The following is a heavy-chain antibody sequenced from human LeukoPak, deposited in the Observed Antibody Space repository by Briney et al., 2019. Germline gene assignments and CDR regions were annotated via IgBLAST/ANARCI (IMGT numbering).Heavy chain of an antibody. J-gene: IGHJ4*02. V-gene: IGHV3-23*01. Sequence: GRSLRLSCAASGFTFSSYDMRWVRQAPGKGLEWVSGISGSGGSTYYADSVKGRFTISRDNSKNTLYLQMNSLRAEDTAVYYCAKYSSSCFDYWGQGTLVTVSS. CDR2: ISGSGGST. CDR3: AKYSSSCFDY. CDR1: GFTFSSYD. D-gene: IGHD6-13*01.